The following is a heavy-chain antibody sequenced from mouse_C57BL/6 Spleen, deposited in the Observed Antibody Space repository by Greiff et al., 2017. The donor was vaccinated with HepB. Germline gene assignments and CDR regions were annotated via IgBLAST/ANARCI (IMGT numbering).Heavy chain of an antibody. D-gene: IGHD2-3*01. CDR2: ISNGGGST. J-gene: IGHJ4*01. Sequence: DVKLVESGGGLVQPGGSLKLSCAASGFTFSDYYMYWVRQTLEKRLEWVAYISNGGGSTYYPDTVKGRFTISRDNAKNTLYLQLSRLKSEDTAMYYCASGGLLDIYYAMDYWGQGTSVTVSS. CDR3: ASGGLLDIYYAMDY. CDR1: GFTFSDYY. V-gene: IGHV5-12*01.